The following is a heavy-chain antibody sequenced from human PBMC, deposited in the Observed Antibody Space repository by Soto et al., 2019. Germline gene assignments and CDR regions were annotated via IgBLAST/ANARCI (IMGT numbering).Heavy chain of an antibody. V-gene: IGHV4-34*01. CDR1: GGSFSGYY. J-gene: IGHJ4*02. Sequence: QVQLQQWGAGLLKPSETLSLTCAVYGGSFSGYYWSWIRQPPGKGLEWLGEINHSGSTTYNPSLKTRVTRSVDTSKNQFSLKLISVTAADTAVYYCARGPRRIAVAGTGGLLDYWGQGTLVTVSS. CDR3: ARGPRRIAVAGTGGLLDY. CDR2: INHSGST. D-gene: IGHD6-19*01.